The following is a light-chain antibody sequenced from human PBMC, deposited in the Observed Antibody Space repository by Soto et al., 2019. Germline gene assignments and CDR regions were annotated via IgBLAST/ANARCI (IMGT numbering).Light chain of an antibody. V-gene: IGKV3-15*01. CDR1: QSVTNS. CDR3: QQYNNWPPIT. CDR2: GAS. Sequence: EIVLTQSPGTLSLSPGERATLSCRASQSVTNSLAWYQQKPGQAPRLLIYGASTRATDIPARFSGSGSGTEFTLTISSLQSEDFAIYYCQQYNNWPPITFGQGTRLEIK. J-gene: IGKJ5*01.